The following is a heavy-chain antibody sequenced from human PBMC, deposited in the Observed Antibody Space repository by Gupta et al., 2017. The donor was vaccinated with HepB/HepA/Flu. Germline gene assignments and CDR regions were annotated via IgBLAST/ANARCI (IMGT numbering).Heavy chain of an antibody. D-gene: IGHD6-13*01. CDR1: GFTFSSYG. J-gene: IGHJ4*02. Sequence: QVQLVESGGGVVQPGRSLRLSCAASGFTFSSYGMHWVRQAPGKGLEWWAVIWYDGSNKYYADSVKGRFTISRDNSKNTLYLQMNSLRAEDTAVYYCARALAAAGDFDYWGQGTLVTVSS. CDR2: IWYDGSNK. CDR3: ARALAAAGDFDY. V-gene: IGHV3-33*01.